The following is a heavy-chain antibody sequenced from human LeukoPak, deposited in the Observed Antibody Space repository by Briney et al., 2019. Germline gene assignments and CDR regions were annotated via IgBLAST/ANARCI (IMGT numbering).Heavy chain of an antibody. CDR2: ISTSSRYI. CDR1: GYTLSTFD. CDR3: ARADCSGSTCYLRHSWFDP. J-gene: IGHJ5*02. D-gene: IGHD2-2*01. V-gene: IGHV3-21*06. Sequence: GGSLTLSCAASGYTLSTFDMNWVRQAPGKGLEWASSISTSSRYIYYRDSVKGRFTISRGDAKDSLYLQMNSLTVEDTAVYYCARADCSGSTCYLRHSWFDPWGQGSLVTVSS.